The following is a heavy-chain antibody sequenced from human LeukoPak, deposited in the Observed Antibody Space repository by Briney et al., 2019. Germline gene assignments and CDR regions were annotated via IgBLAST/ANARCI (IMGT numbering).Heavy chain of an antibody. CDR3: AKDRDYGSDY. D-gene: IGHD4-17*01. CDR1: GFTFTNYN. V-gene: IGHV3-21*01. CDR2: ISRSTKYI. J-gene: IGHJ4*02. Sequence: PGGSLRLSCAASGFTFTNYNMNWVRQAPGKGLEWVSFISRSTKYIYYADSVKGRFTISRDNTKNSLFLQMDNLRPDDTAVYYCAKDRDYGSDYWGRGTLVTVSS.